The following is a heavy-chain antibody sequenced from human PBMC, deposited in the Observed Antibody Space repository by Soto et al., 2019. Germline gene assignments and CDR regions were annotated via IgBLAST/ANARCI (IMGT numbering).Heavy chain of an antibody. CDR3: AKYTYTSRYSHFGMDV. D-gene: IGHD2-2*01. CDR1: GFIFGDYA. V-gene: IGHV3-49*03. CDR2: IRSKAYGETT. J-gene: IGHJ6*02. Sequence: GGSLRLSCTGSGFIFGDYAMSWSRQAPGKGLEWVGVIRSKAYGETTDYAASVKGRFTILRDDSKSIAYLQMNSLQSEDTGVYYCAKYTYTSRYSHFGMDVWGHGTTVTVSS.